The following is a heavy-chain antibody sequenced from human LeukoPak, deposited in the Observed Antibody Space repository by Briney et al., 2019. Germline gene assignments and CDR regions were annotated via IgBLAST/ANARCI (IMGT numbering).Heavy chain of an antibody. CDR1: GGSISSSSYY. J-gene: IGHJ3*02. CDR3: ARGGPMNDI. V-gene: IGHV4-39*01. Sequence: SETLSLTCTVSGGSISSSSYYWGWIRQPPGKGLEWIGSIYYSGSTYYNPSLKSRVTISVDTSKNQFSLKLSSVTAADTAVYYCARGGPMNDIWGQGTMVTVSS. CDR2: IYYSGST.